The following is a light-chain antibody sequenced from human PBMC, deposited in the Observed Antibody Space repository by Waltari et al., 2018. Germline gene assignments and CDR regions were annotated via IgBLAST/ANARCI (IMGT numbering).Light chain of an antibody. J-gene: IGKJ4*01. CDR1: HSIANY. V-gene: IGKV3-11*01. Sequence: EIVLTQSPATLYLYPGERATLSCRASHSIANYLAWYQQRPGQAPRLLIYDTSNRATGIPARFSGSGYETDFTLTISSLEPEDFGVYYCQQRSNWPLTFGGGTKVEIK. CDR3: QQRSNWPLT. CDR2: DTS.